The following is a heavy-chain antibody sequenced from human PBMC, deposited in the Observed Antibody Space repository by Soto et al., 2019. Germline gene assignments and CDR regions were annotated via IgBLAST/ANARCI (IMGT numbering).Heavy chain of an antibody. CDR3: ARDVGYGLIDY. J-gene: IGHJ4*02. V-gene: IGHV1-18*01. CDR2: INAYNGNT. CDR1: GYTFTSYG. Sequence: QVQLVQSGAEVKKPGASVKVSCKASGYTFTSYGISWVRQAPGQGLEWMGWINAYNGNTNYAQKFQGRVTMTTDTSPSTAYMELRGLRSDDPAVYYCARDVGYGLIDYWGQGTLVTVSS. D-gene: IGHD5-18*01.